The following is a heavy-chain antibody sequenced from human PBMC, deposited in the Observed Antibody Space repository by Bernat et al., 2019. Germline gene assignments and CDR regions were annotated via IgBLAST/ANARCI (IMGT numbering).Heavy chain of an antibody. D-gene: IGHD1-26*01. CDR3: ARDHRRVGAPAADY. CDR2: INSDGSST. Sequence: EVQLVESGGGLVQPGGSLRLSCAASGFTFSSYWMHWVRQAPGKGLVWVSRINSDGSSTSYADSVKGRITISRDNAKNSLYLQMNSLRAEDTAVYYCARDHRRVGAPAADYWGQGTLVTVSS. J-gene: IGHJ4*02. CDR1: GFTFSSYW. V-gene: IGHV3-74*01.